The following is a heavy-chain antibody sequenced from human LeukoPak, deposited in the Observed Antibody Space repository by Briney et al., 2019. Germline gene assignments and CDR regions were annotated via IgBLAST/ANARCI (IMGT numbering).Heavy chain of an antibody. J-gene: IGHJ5*02. Sequence: SAKVSCKTSGGTFNNSAISWVRQAPGQGLEWLGGIMPLFGTAGYAQKFQGRVTITKDESTRTVYLELTSLTSDDTAVYYCARDVHGDYGSGWFDPWGQGTLVSVSS. V-gene: IGHV1-69*05. CDR2: IMPLFGTA. D-gene: IGHD4-17*01. CDR3: ARDVHGDYGSGWFDP. CDR1: GGTFNNSA.